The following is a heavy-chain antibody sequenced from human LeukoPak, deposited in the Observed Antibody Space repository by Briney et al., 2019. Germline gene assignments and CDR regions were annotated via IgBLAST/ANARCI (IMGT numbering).Heavy chain of an antibody. Sequence: SVKVSCMASGGTFSSYAISWVRQAPGQGLEWMGGIIPIFGTANYAQKFQGRVTITADESTSTAYMELSSLRSEDTAVYYCAGTSSDYGGNSGIDAFDIWGQGTMVTVSS. CDR3: AGTSSDYGGNSGIDAFDI. V-gene: IGHV1-69*13. CDR1: GGTFSSYA. CDR2: IIPIFGTA. J-gene: IGHJ3*02. D-gene: IGHD4-23*01.